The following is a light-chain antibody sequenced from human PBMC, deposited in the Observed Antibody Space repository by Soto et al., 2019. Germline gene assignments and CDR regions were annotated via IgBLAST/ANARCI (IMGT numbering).Light chain of an antibody. CDR2: GNS. CDR1: SSNIGAGYD. J-gene: IGLJ2*01. V-gene: IGLV1-40*01. Sequence: QAVVTQPPSVSGAPGQRVTISCTGSSSNIGAGYDVHWYQQLPGTAPKLLIYGNSNRPSGVPDRFSGSKSGTSASLAITGLQAEDEADYYCAAWDDSLSGHELFGGGTKLTVL. CDR3: AAWDDSLSGHEL.